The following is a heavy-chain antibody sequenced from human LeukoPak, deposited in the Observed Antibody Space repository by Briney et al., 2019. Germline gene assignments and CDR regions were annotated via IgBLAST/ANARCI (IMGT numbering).Heavy chain of an antibody. V-gene: IGHV3-30*02. D-gene: IGHD4-17*01. J-gene: IGHJ3*02. CDR1: GFTFSSYG. Sequence: GGSLRLSCAASGFTFSSYGMHWVRQAPGKGLEWVAFIRYDGSNKYYADSVKGRFTISRDNSKNTLYLQMNSLRAEDTAVYYCASGGDYAVAFDIWGQGTMVTVSS. CDR2: IRYDGSNK. CDR3: ASGGDYAVAFDI.